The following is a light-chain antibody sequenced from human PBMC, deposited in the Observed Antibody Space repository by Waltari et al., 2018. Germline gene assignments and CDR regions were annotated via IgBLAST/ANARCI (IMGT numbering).Light chain of an antibody. CDR1: RPNIGTGSD. J-gene: IGLJ3*02. CDR3: QSYDSSLSGWV. V-gene: IGLV1-40*01. CDR2: GNS. Sequence: QSVLTQPPPVSGAPAQTVTIPCPGSRPNIGTGSDVHWYQQLPGTAPNRLIYGNSNRPSGVPDRFSGSKSGTSASLAITGLQAEDEADYYCQSYDSSLSGWVFGGGTKLTVL.